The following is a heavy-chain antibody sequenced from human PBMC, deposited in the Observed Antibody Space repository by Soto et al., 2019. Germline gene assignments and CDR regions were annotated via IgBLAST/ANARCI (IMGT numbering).Heavy chain of an antibody. Sequence: EVQLVESGGDLVQPGGSLRLSCAASGFTFSTYWMHWVRQAPGKGLLWVSRIKSDGTYATYADSVKGRFTISRDNAKNTLYLQMNSLRVEEAAVYYANWGQGTLVTVSS. J-gene: IGHJ4*02. CDR1: GFTFSTYW. CDR3: N. V-gene: IGHV3-74*01. CDR2: IKSDGTYA.